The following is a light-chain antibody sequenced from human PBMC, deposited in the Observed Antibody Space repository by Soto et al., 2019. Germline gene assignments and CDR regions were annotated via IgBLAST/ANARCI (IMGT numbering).Light chain of an antibody. J-gene: IGKJ1*01. Sequence: DIVMTQSPDSLAVSLGERATINCKSSQSVLYSSNNKNYLAWYQQKPGQPPKLLIYGAPTRESGVPDRFSGSGSGTDFSLTISSLQAEDGAVYYCQQYYSTPPWTFGQGTKVEIK. CDR1: QSVLYSSNNKNY. CDR2: GAP. CDR3: QQYYSTPPWT. V-gene: IGKV4-1*01.